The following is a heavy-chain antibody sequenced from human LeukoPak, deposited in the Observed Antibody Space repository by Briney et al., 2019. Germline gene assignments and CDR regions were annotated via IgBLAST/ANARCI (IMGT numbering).Heavy chain of an antibody. J-gene: IGHJ3*02. CDR3: ARGGTAVIAPYAFDI. V-gene: IGHV4-59*01. D-gene: IGHD4-23*01. Sequence: PSETLSLTCTVPGSSISSYYWSWIRQPPGKGLEWIGYIYYSGSTNCNPSVKSRVAMSVDTSKKQFSLKLSSLTAADTAVYYCARGGTAVIAPYAFDIWGQGTMVTVSS. CDR2: IYYSGST. CDR1: GSSISSYY.